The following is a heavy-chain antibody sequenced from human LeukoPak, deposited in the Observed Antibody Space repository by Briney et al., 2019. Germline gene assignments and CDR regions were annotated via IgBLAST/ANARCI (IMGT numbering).Heavy chain of an antibody. Sequence: GGSLRLSCAASGFTVSSNYMSWVRQAPGKGLEWVSVIYSGGSTYYADSVKGRFTISRDNSKNTLYLQMNSLRAEDTAVYYCAQTDDYPNAFDIWGQGTMVTVSS. CDR3: AQTDDYPNAFDI. J-gene: IGHJ3*02. D-gene: IGHD4-11*01. V-gene: IGHV3-53*01. CDR1: GFTVSSNY. CDR2: IYSGGST.